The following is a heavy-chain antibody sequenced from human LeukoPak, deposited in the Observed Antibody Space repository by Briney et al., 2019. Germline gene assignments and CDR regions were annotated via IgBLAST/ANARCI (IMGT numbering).Heavy chain of an antibody. V-gene: IGHV4-59*08. CDR3: ARHDSSLYYYYGMDV. CDR2: IYYSGST. CDR1: GDSISSYY. J-gene: IGHJ6*02. D-gene: IGHD3-22*01. Sequence: SETLSLTCTVSGDSISSYYWSWIRQPPGKGLEWIGYIYYSGSTNYNPSLKSRVTISVDTSKNQFSLKLSSVTAADTAVYYCARHDSSLYYYYGMDVWGQGTTVTVSS.